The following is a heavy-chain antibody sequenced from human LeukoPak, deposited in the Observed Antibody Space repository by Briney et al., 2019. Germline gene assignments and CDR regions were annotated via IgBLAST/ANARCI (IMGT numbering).Heavy chain of an antibody. Sequence: SETLSLTCAVYGGSFSGFYWNWIRQPPGKGLEWIGEINHSGSTNYNPSLKSRVTISVDTSKNQFSLKLSSVTAADTAVYYCARDSDSAADSNWFDPWGQGTPVTVSS. CDR2: INHSGST. D-gene: IGHD6-13*01. CDR1: GGSFSGFY. V-gene: IGHV4-34*01. CDR3: ARDSDSAADSNWFDP. J-gene: IGHJ5*02.